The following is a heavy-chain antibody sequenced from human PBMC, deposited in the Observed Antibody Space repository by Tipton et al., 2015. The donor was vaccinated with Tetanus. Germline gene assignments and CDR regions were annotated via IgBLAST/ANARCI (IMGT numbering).Heavy chain of an antibody. Sequence: QVQLVQSGAEVKKPGASVKVSCKASGYTFTSYGISWVRQAPGQGLEWMGWISAYNGNTNYAQKLQGRVTMTTDTSTSTAYMELRGLRSDDPAVYYCARDRYYDFWSGYSSHFDSWGQGTLVTVSS. J-gene: IGHJ4*02. V-gene: IGHV1-18*04. D-gene: IGHD3-3*01. CDR2: ISAYNGNT. CDR1: GYTFTSYG. CDR3: ARDRYYDFWSGYSSHFDS.